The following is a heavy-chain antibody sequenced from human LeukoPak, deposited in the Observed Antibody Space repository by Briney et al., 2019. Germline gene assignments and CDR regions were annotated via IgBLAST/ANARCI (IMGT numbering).Heavy chain of an antibody. Sequence: GGSLRPSCAASGFTFSSYGMHWVRQAPGKGLEWVAVIWYDGSNKYYADSVKGRFTISRDNSKNTLYLQMNSLRAEDTAVYYCARDSGYCSSTSCPNWPYYYYGMDVWGQGTTVTVSS. V-gene: IGHV3-33*01. D-gene: IGHD2-2*01. CDR1: GFTFSSYG. CDR3: ARDSGYCSSTSCPNWPYYYYGMDV. CDR2: IWYDGSNK. J-gene: IGHJ6*02.